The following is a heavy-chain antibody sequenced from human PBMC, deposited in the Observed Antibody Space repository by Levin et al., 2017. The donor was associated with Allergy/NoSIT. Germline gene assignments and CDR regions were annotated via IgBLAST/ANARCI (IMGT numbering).Heavy chain of an antibody. CDR2: ISWNSGSI. J-gene: IGHJ2*01. D-gene: IGHD4-17*01. CDR1: GFTFDDYA. CDR3: AKGQPDYGDYVDWYFDL. V-gene: IGHV3-9*01. Sequence: SLRLSCAASGFTFDDYAMHWVRQAPGKGLEWVSGISWNSGSIGYADSVKGRFTISRDNAKNSLYLQMNSLRAEDTALYYCAKGQPDYGDYVDWYFDLWGRGTLVTVSS.